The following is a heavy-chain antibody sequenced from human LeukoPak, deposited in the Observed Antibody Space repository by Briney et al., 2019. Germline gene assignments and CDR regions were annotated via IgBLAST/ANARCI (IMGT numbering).Heavy chain of an antibody. Sequence: SETLSLTCTVSGGSISSGDYYWSWIRQPPGKGREWIGYIYYSGSTYYNPSLKSRVTISVDTSKNQFSLKLSSVTAADTAVYYCARVIVVVPATLERGGWFDPWGQGTLVTVSS. CDR1: GGSISSGDYY. J-gene: IGHJ5*02. CDR2: IYYSGST. V-gene: IGHV4-30-4*08. CDR3: ARVIVVVPATLERGGWFDP. D-gene: IGHD2-2*01.